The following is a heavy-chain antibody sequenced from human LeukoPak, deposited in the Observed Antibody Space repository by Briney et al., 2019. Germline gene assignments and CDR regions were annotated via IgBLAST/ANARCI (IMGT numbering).Heavy chain of an antibody. CDR1: GDTFSSYA. D-gene: IGHD3-10*01. V-gene: IGHV1-69*06. CDR2: IIPIFGTT. J-gene: IGHJ4*02. CDR3: ARGDYYGSGGFDY. Sequence: SVKVSCKASGDTFSSYAINWVRQAPGQGLEWMGGIIPIFGTTKYAQKFQGRVTITADKSTSTVYMELSSLRSEDTAVHYCARGDYYGSGGFDYWGQGNLVTVSS.